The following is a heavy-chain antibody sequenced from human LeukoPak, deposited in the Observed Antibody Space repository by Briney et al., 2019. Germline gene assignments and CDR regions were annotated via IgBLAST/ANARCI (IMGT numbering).Heavy chain of an antibody. V-gene: IGHV1-2*06. D-gene: IGHD4-17*01. CDR3: ARDINDYGDYEVGY. J-gene: IGHJ4*02. Sequence: GASVKVSCKASGYTFTGYYTHWVRQAPGQGLEWMGRINPNSGGTNYAQKFQGRVTMTRDTSISTAYMELSRLRSDDTAVYYCARDINDYGDYEVGYWGQGTLVTVSS. CDR1: GYTFTGYY. CDR2: INPNSGGT.